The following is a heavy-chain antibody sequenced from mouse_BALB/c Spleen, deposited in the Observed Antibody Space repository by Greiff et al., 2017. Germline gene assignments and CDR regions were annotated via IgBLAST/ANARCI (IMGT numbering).Heavy chain of an antibody. CDR1: GFTFNTYA. D-gene: IGHD1-1*01. V-gene: IGHV10-1*02. CDR2: IRSKSNNYAT. J-gene: IGHJ4*01. Sequence: EVQLVESGGGLVQPKGSLKLSCAASGFTFNTYAMNWVRQAPGKGLEWVARIRSKSNNYATYYADSVKDRFTISRDDSQSMLYLQMNNLKTEDTAMYYCVRHEDYYGSSYDAMDYWGQGTSVTVSS. CDR3: VRHEDYYGSSYDAMDY.